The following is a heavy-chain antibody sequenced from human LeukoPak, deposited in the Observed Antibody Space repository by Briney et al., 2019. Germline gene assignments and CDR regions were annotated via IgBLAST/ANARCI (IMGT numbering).Heavy chain of an antibody. V-gene: IGHV3-21*01. CDR2: ISSSSSYI. CDR1: GFTFSSYS. Sequence: PGGSLRLSCAASGFTFSSYSMNWVRQAPGEGLEWVSSISSSSSYIYYADSVKGRFTISRDNAKNSLYLQMNSLRAEDTAVYYCASETESYYFDYWGQGTLVTVSS. D-gene: IGHD1-26*01. CDR3: ASETESYYFDY. J-gene: IGHJ4*02.